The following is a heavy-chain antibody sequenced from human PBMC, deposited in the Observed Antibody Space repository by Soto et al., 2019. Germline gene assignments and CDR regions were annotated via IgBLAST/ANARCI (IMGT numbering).Heavy chain of an antibody. CDR3: AHSLRGGYSSSCFDY. CDR2: IYWDDDK. V-gene: IGHV2-5*02. J-gene: IGHJ4*02. CDR1: GFSLSTSGVG. Sequence: QITLKESGPTLVKPTQTLTLTCTFSGFSLSTSGVGVGWIRQPPGKALEWLALIYWDDDKRYSPSLKSRLTITKDTSKNQVVLTMTNTDPVDTATYYCAHSLRGGYSSSCFDYWGQGTMVTVSS. D-gene: IGHD6-13*01.